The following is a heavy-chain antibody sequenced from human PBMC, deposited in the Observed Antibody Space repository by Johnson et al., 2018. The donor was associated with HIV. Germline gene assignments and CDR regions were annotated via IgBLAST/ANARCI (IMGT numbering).Heavy chain of an antibody. CDR3: ARPYILLQLVSAFDI. V-gene: IGHV3-13*01. CDR2: IGTAGDT. D-gene: IGHD6-6*01. CDR1: GFTFSSYV. J-gene: IGHJ3*02. Sequence: VQVVESGGGVVQPGRSLRLSCAASGFTFSSYVIHWVRQTTGKGLEWVSTIGTAGDTYYPGSVKGRFTISRENAKKSVYLQMNSLRAEDTAVYCCARPYILLQLVSAFDIWGQGTMVTVSS.